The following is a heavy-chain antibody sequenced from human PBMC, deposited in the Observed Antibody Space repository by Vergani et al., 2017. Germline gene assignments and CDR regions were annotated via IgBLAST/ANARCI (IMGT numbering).Heavy chain of an antibody. J-gene: IGHJ2*01. CDR1: GYTFTSNW. CDR3: ARHEGRALVAVGWYFDL. D-gene: IGHD2-15*01. Sequence: EVHLVQSGAEVKKPGESLKISCKGSGYTFTSNWIGWVRQLPGKGLEWMGIIYPGDTDTRYSPSFQGQVTISADKSISTAYLQWSSLKASDTAMYYCARHEGRALVAVGWYFDLWGRGTLVTVSS. CDR2: IYPGDTDT. V-gene: IGHV5-51*01.